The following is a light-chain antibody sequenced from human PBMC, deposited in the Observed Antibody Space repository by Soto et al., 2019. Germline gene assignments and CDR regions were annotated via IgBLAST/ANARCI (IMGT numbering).Light chain of an antibody. CDR3: QQYSNWPPAIT. CDR1: ETISTN. CDR2: GSS. J-gene: IGKJ5*01. V-gene: IGKV3-15*01. Sequence: EILLTQSPATLSVSPGEIATLSFRATETISTNSAWFQRKPGQPPRLLIYGSSTRATGVPDRFSGSGSGTEFTLIISSLQSEDVALYYCQQYSNWPPAITFGQGTRLEIK.